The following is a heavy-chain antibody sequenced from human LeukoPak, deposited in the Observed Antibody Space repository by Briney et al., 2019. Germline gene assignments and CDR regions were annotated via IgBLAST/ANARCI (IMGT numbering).Heavy chain of an antibody. Sequence: PGRSLRLSCAVSGFIFDDYAMHWVRQAPGKGLEWVSGITWGRDNLAYAASVKGRFTISRDNAKNSLYLQMNSLRAEDTAVYYCARARQQQLVRGYYYGMDVWGQGTTVTVSS. CDR2: ITWGRDNL. D-gene: IGHD6-13*01. CDR1: GFIFDDYA. J-gene: IGHJ6*02. V-gene: IGHV3-9*01. CDR3: ARARQQQLVRGYYYGMDV.